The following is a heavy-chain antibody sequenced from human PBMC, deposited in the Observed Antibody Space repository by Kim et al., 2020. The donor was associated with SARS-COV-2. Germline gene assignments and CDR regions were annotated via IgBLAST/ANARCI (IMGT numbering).Heavy chain of an antibody. V-gene: IGHV3-21*01. J-gene: IGHJ5*02. D-gene: IGHD6-13*01. Sequence: GGSLRLSCAASGFTFSSYSMNWVRQAPGKGLEWVSSISSSSSYIYYADSVKGRFTISRDNAKNSLYLQMNSLRAEDTAVYYCARDFESEYSSSWYTGWFDPWGQGTLVTVSS. CDR1: GFTFSSYS. CDR2: ISSSSSYI. CDR3: ARDFESEYSSSWYTGWFDP.